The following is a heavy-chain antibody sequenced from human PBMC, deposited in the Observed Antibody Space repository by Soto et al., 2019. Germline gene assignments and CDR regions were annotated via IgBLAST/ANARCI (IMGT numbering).Heavy chain of an antibody. CDR3: ARIQDDILTGYYTGLDY. CDR2: IDWDDDK. CDR1: GFSLSTSGMC. J-gene: IGHJ4*02. D-gene: IGHD3-9*01. Sequence: GSGPTLVNPTQTLTLTCTFSGFSLSTSGMCVSWIRQPPGKALEWLALIDWDDDKYYSTSLKTRLTISKDTSKNQVVLTMTNMDPVDTATYYCARIQDDILTGYYTGLDYWGQGTLVTVSS. V-gene: IGHV2-70*01.